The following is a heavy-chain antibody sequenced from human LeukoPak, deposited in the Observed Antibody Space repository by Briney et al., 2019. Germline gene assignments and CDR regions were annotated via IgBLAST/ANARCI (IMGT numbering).Heavy chain of an antibody. Sequence: GGSLRLSCAASGFTFSDYYMSWIRQAPGKGLEWVSAISGSGGSTYYADSVKGRFTISRDNSKNTLYLQMNSLRAEDTAVYYCAKDEYYYGSGSYFGWGQGTLVTVSS. CDR3: AKDEYYYGSGSYFG. V-gene: IGHV3-23*01. J-gene: IGHJ4*02. D-gene: IGHD3-10*01. CDR2: ISGSGGST. CDR1: GFTFSDYY.